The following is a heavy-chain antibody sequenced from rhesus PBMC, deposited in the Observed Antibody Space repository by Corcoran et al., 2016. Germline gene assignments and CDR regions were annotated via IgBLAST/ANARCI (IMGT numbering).Heavy chain of an antibody. J-gene: IGHJ6*01. CDR1: GYTFVTYY. CDR3: ANTRSIENYGWNP. D-gene: IGHD4-23*01. V-gene: IGHV1-200*01. CDR2: VNPNNDDT. Sequence: QVQLVQSGAEVTKPGASVRVSCKASGYTFVTYYINWLRQAPGQGLEWMGWVNPNNDDTSYRQKFHGRIIMTRGTATSTVYMELSSLTSEDTAMYYCANTRSIENYGWNPWGQGVVVIVSS.